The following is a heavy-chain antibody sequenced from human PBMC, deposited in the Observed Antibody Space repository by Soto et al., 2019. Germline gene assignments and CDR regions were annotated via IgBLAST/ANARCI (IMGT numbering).Heavy chain of an antibody. V-gene: IGHV1-69*06. CDR1: GGTFSSYA. J-gene: IGHJ4*02. Sequence: QVQLVQSGAEVKKPGSSVKVSCKASGGTFSSYAISWVRQAPGQGLEWMGGIIPIVGTANYAQKFKGRVTITEEKSKGTAYMELSSLRSEDTAVYYWARRGMATTQFDCWGQGTLVTVSS. CDR2: IIPIVGTA. D-gene: IGHD5-12*01. CDR3: ARRGMATTQFDC.